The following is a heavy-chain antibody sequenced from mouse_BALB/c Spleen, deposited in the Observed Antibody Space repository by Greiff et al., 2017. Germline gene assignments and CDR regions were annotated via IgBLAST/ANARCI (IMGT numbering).Heavy chain of an antibody. Sequence: VQLKESGPGLVAPSQSLSITCTVSGFSLTSYGVHWVRQPPGKGLEWLGVIWAGGSTNYNSALMSRLSISKDNSKSQVFLKMNSLQTDDTAMYYCARESYGNYYAMDYWGRGTADDVAS. V-gene: IGHV2-9*02. D-gene: IGHD2-1*01. J-gene: IGHJ4*01. CDR3: ARESYGNYYAMDY. CDR2: IWAGGST. CDR1: GFSLTSYG.